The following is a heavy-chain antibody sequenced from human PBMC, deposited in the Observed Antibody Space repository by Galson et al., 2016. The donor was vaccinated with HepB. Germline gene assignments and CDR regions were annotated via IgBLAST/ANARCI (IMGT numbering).Heavy chain of an antibody. Sequence: SVKVSCKGSGYTFTSYPMHWVRQAPGQRLECMGWINTGNGDTKYSQKFQGRVTITRDTTASTAYMELTSLRSEDTAVYYCARLGIALAGEFDYWGQGTLVTVSS. V-gene: IGHV1-3*04. CDR1: GYTFTSYP. CDR3: ARLGIALAGEFDY. J-gene: IGHJ4*02. CDR2: INTGNGDT. D-gene: IGHD6-19*01.